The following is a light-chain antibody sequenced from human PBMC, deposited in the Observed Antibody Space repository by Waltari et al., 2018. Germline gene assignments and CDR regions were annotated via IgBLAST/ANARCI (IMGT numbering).Light chain of an antibody. CDR2: GAS. Sequence: EIVLTPSPATLSLSRGDRATLSCRASERVSSSLDWYQQKPGQAPRLLIYGASTRATGITGRFSGSGSGTDFTLTITSLEPEDFAVYYCQQYNNWPYSFGQGTKVEIK. J-gene: IGKJ2*03. V-gene: IGKV3-15*01. CDR3: QQYNNWPYS. CDR1: ERVSSS.